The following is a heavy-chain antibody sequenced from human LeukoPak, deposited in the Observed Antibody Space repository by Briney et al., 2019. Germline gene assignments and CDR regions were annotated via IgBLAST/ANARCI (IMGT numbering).Heavy chain of an antibody. CDR3: ARGNSTNCYGGNCYYYYMDV. CDR1: GFTFSSYA. CDR2: ISYDGSTK. D-gene: IGHD2-2*01. V-gene: IGHV3-30*04. J-gene: IGHJ6*03. Sequence: GGSLRLSCAASGFTFSSYAMHWVRQAPGKGLEWVAVISYDGSTKYYADSVKGRFTISRDNSKNTLYLQMNSLRAEDTAVYYCARGNSTNCYGGNCYYYYMDVWGKGTTVTVSS.